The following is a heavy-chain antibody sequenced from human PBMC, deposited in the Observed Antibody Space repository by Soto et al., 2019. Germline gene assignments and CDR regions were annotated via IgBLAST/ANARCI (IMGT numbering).Heavy chain of an antibody. CDR1: GGSISSSNW. V-gene: IGHV4-4*02. CDR2: IYHSGTT. CDR3: AFPATADFDY. J-gene: IGHJ4*02. D-gene: IGHD6-13*01. Sequence: SETLSLTCAVSGGSISSSNWLTWVRQSPWRGLEWIGEIYHSGTTNYSPSLKSRVNIAVDMSTNHLSLTLISVTAADTAVYYCAFPATADFDYWGKGILVTVSS.